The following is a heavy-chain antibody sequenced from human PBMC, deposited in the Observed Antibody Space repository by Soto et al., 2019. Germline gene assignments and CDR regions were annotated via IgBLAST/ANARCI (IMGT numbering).Heavy chain of an antibody. Sequence: VSGPTLVNPTQTLTLTCTLSGISLSTSGVGLGWIRQTPGKALEWLALVYWNDDKHYRPSLKSRLTITKDTSKNQAILTMTNMDPVDTATYYCARGLATLPVFAFDIWGQGTEVTVSS. D-gene: IGHD1-1*01. CDR2: VYWNDDK. CDR3: ARGLATLPVFAFDI. V-gene: IGHV2-5*01. CDR1: GISLSTSGVG. J-gene: IGHJ3*02.